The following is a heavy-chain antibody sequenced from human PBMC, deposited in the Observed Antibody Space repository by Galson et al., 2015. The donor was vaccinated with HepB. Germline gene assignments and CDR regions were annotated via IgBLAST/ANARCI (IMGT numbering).Heavy chain of an antibody. D-gene: IGHD6-13*01. J-gene: IGHJ6*02. V-gene: IGHV3-33*08. CDR1: RFMFSTYG. CDR3: ARDLGRRAAAGYPYYYGMDV. Sequence: SLRLSCAASRFMFSTYGMHWVRQAPGKGLEWVALISSDGSNKYYADSVKGRFTISRDNSKSTLYLQMNSLRAEDTAVYYCARDLGRRAAAGYPYYYGMDVWGQGTMVTV. CDR2: ISSDGSNK.